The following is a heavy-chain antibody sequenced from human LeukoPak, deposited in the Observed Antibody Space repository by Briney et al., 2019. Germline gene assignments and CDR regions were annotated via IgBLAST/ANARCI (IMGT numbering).Heavy chain of an antibody. V-gene: IGHV3-7*01. D-gene: IGHD5-12*01. CDR1: GFTFSNYW. CDR3: ARAGGYASSWGY. J-gene: IGHJ4*02. CDR2: IKQDGSEK. Sequence: PGESLRLSCAASGFTFSNYWMSWVRQAPGKGLEWVANIKQDGSEKNYVDSVKGRFTISRDNAKNSLDLQMHSLRAEDTAVYYCARAGGYASSWGYWGQGALVTVSS.